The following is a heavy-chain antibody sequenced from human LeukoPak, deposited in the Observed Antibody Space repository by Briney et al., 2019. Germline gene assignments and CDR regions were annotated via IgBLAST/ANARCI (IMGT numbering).Heavy chain of an antibody. V-gene: IGHV3-53*01. CDR1: GFIVSSRY. CDR2: IYSGVGT. CDR3: VRAENGMDV. Sequence: PGGSLRLSCAASGFIVSSRYMSWVRRAPGKGLEWVSAIYSGVGTNYADSVKGRFTISRDNSRNTLHLQMNSLRAEDTAVYYCVRAENGMDVWGRGTAVTVS. J-gene: IGHJ6*02.